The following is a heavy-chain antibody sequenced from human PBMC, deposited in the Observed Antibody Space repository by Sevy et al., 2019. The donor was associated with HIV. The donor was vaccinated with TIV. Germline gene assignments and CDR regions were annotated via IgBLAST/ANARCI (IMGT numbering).Heavy chain of an antibody. V-gene: IGHV1-2*02. Sequence: GSVKVSCKASGYTFTGYYMHWVRQAPGQGLEWMGWINPNSGGTNYAQKFQGRVTMTRDTSFSTAYMELSRLRSDDTAVYYCARDGDSGGSYYSYYGMDVWGQGTTVTVSS. CDR3: ARDGDSGGSYYSYYGMDV. CDR1: GYTFTGYY. D-gene: IGHD6-19*01. J-gene: IGHJ6*02. CDR2: INPNSGGT.